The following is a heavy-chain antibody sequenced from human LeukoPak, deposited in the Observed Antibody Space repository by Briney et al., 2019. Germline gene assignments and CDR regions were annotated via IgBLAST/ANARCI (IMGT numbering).Heavy chain of an antibody. Sequence: ASVKVSCKASGYTFTGYYMHWVRQAPGQGLEWMGWINPNSGGTNYAQKFQGRVTMTRDTSISTAYMELSRLRSDDTAVYYCARSAGSTVTATDYYYYGMDVWGQGTTVTVSS. CDR3: ARSAGSTVTATDYYYYGMDV. CDR1: GYTFTGYY. V-gene: IGHV1-2*02. D-gene: IGHD4-17*01. CDR2: INPNSGGT. J-gene: IGHJ6*02.